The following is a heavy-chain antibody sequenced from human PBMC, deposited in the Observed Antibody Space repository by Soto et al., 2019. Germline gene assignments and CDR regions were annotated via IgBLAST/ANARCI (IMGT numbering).Heavy chain of an antibody. V-gene: IGHV3-7*03. CDR2: INVDGSER. CDR1: GFTFSNDW. J-gene: IGHJ4*02. Sequence: EVQLVESGGGLVQPGGSLRISCAASGFTFSNDWMTWVRQAPGQGLECVANINVDGSERNYVDSVKGRFTISRDNAKNSLYLQMNNLRADDTAIYDCAKDVWGPEYWGQGSLVTVGS. CDR3: AKDVWGPEY. D-gene: IGHD3-16*01.